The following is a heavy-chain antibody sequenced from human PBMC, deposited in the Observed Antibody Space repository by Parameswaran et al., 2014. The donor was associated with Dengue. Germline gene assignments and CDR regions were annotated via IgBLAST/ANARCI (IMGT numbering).Heavy chain of an antibody. D-gene: IGHD3-9*01. J-gene: IGHJ5*02. V-gene: IGHV7-4-1*02. Sequence: WVRQAPGQGLEWMGWINTNTGNPTYAQGFTGRFVFSLDTSVSTAYLQISSLKAEDTAVYYCARDIAYYDILTGSRRGLWWFDPWGQGTLVTVSS. CDR3: ARDIAYYDILTGSRRGLWWFDP. CDR2: INTNTGNP.